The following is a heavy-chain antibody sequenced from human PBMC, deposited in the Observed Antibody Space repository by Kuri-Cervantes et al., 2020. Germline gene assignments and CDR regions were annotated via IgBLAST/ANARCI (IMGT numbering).Heavy chain of an antibody. Sequence: GESLKISCAASGFTFSNYDMHWVRQSTGKGKGLEWVSAIGTAGDTYYSGSVKGRFTISRDNSKNTLYLQMNSLRAEDTAVYYCAKPVLWFGESPDAFDIWGQGTMVTVSS. CDR3: AKPVLWFGESPDAFDI. V-gene: IGHV3-13*01. CDR1: GFTFSNYD. CDR2: IGTAGDT. J-gene: IGHJ3*02. D-gene: IGHD3-10*01.